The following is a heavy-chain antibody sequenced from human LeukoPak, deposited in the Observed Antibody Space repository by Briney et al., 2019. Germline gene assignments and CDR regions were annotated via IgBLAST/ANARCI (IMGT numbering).Heavy chain of an antibody. J-gene: IGHJ4*02. D-gene: IGHD5-24*01. CDR3: ASTLRKDYNWYYFEN. Sequence: SETLSLTCNVSGASINSNKYYWTWIRQHPGKGLEWIGYIFTSGSTHSNPALKTRVATSVDPSKNQFSLKMTSMTAADTAVYYCASTLRKDYNWYYFENWGPGTHVTVSS. CDR2: IFTSGST. V-gene: IGHV4-31*03. CDR1: GASINSNKYY.